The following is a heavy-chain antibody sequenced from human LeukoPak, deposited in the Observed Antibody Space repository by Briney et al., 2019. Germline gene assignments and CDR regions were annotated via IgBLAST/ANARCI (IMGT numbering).Heavy chain of an antibody. J-gene: IGHJ4*02. Sequence: PSATLSLTCTVSGDSISSYYWSWIRQPAGKGLEWIGRFHVSGTTNNNPSLKSRATLSIDRSKNQFSLKLNSVTAADTAVYYCARGPPPDFDYWGRGTLVTVSS. CDR1: GDSISSYY. V-gene: IGHV4-4*07. CDR3: ARGPPPDFDY. CDR2: FHVSGTT.